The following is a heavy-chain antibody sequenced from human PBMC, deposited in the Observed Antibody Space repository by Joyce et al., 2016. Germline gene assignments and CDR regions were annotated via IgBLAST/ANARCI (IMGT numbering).Heavy chain of an antibody. D-gene: IGHD2-15*01. V-gene: IGHV4-4*02. Sequence: QVQLQESGPGLVKPSGTLSLTCAVSGGSISSSNWWSWVRQPPGKGLEWIGEIYHSGHTNYNPSHKSRVNISVDKSKNQFSMKLTSVTAADTAVYYCARGYAYCSGGSCYPPWFDPWGQGSLVTVSS. J-gene: IGHJ5*02. CDR1: GGSISSSNW. CDR3: ARGYAYCSGGSCYPPWFDP. CDR2: IYHSGHT.